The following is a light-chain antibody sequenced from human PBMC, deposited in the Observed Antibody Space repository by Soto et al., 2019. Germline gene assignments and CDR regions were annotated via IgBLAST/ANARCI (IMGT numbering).Light chain of an antibody. J-gene: IGKJ5*01. CDR2: DAS. V-gene: IGKV3-11*01. Sequence: EIVLTHSPATLSLSPGEIATLSCRASQSVSSYLAWYQQKSGQAPRLLIYDASNTATGIPARFSGSGSGTDFTLNISSLEPEDFAVYYCQQRSNWPPITFGQGTRLEIK. CDR1: QSVSSY. CDR3: QQRSNWPPIT.